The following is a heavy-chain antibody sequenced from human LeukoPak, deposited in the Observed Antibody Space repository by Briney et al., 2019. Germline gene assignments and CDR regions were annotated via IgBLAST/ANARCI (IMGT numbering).Heavy chain of an antibody. CDR1: GYTLTELS. Sequence: ASVKVSCKVSGYTLTELSMHWVRQAPGKGLEWMGGFDPEDGETIYAQKFQGRVTMTEDTSTDTAYMELSSLRSEDTAVYYCATEQNYYDILTGYMAGWFDPWGQGTLVTVSS. D-gene: IGHD3-9*01. V-gene: IGHV1-24*01. J-gene: IGHJ5*02. CDR3: ATEQNYYDILTGYMAGWFDP. CDR2: FDPEDGET.